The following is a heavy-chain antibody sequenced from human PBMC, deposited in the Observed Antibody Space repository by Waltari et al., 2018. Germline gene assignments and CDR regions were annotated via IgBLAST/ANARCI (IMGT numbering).Heavy chain of an antibody. V-gene: IGHV3-30*02. CDR3: GPGLGFGY. CDR2: ISKDGIDT. J-gene: IGHJ4*02. Sequence: QVHLVESGGGVVQPGESLRLSCETSGFIFTVYGMHWVRQAPGKGLGWVAFISKDGIDTYYAASVKGRFGVSRDNSKNTVYLQMDSLRPDDTAMYYCGPGLGFGYWGQGTLVTVSS. CDR1: GFIFTVYG.